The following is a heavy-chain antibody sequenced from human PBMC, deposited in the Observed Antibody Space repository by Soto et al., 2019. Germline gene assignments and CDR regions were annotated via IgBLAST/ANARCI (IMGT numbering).Heavy chain of an antibody. CDR1: GFTVSSNY. Sequence: GGSLRLSCAASGFTVSSNYMSWVRQAPGKGLEWVSVIYSGGSTYYADSVKGRFTISRDNSKNTLYLQMNSLRAEDTAVYYCAREIYCSGGSCYGFDYWGQGTLVTVS. CDR2: IYSGGST. CDR3: AREIYCSGGSCYGFDY. J-gene: IGHJ4*02. D-gene: IGHD2-15*01. V-gene: IGHV3-66*01.